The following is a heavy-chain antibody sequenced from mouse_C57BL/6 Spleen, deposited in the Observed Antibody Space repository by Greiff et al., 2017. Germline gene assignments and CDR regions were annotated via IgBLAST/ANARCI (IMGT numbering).Heavy chain of an antibody. CDR1: GFNIKDDY. CDR3: AYYYGSGFGY. V-gene: IGHV14-4*01. J-gene: IGHJ2*01. D-gene: IGHD1-1*01. Sequence: VQLQQSGAELVRPGASVKLSCTASGFNIKDDYMHWVKQRPEQGLEWIGWIDPENGDTEYASKFQGKATITADTSSNTAYLQLSSLTSEDTAVFYCAYYYGSGFGYCGQGTTLTVAT. CDR2: IDPENGDT.